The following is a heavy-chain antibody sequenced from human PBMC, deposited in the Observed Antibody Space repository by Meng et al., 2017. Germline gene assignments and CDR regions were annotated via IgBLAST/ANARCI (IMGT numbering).Heavy chain of an antibody. CDR1: GYTFAAYW. CDR3: ARDEDISAAGKLFGNY. Sequence: QGQVVQSGPEVKKPGASVKLSCKPSGYTFAAYWIHWLRQAPGQGLEWMGRIDPNNDHTQYAQNFQGRVTMTSDTSISTVYMELNGLRSDDTAVYYCARDEDISAAGKLFGNYWGQGTLVTVSS. D-gene: IGHD6-13*01. V-gene: IGHV1-2*06. CDR2: IDPNNDHT. J-gene: IGHJ4*02.